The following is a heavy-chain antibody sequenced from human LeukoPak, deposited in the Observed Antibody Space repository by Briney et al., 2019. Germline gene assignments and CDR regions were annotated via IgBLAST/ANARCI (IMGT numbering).Heavy chain of an antibody. CDR2: IKKDGSEK. Sequence: GGSLRLSCTASGFIFSGTWMAWIRQAPGKGLEWVAIIKKDGSEKYYVDSMKGRFTISRDNAKNSLFLQMNSLRAEDTAIYYCTTDTWYSAGHWGQGTLVTVSS. V-gene: IGHV3-7*03. CDR1: GFIFSGTW. J-gene: IGHJ4*02. D-gene: IGHD2-15*01. CDR3: TTDTWYSAGH.